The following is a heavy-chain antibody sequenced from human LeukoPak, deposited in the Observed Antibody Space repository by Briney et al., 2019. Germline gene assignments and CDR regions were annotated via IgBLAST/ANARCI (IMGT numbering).Heavy chain of an antibody. CDR3: ARHGGTYDDSFDI. J-gene: IGHJ3*02. D-gene: IGHD1-26*01. CDR1: GGSISSYF. Sequence: PSETLSLTCTVSGGSISSYFWSWIRQPPGKGLEWIGYIYYSGSTNYNPSLKSRVTISVDTSKNQFSLKLSSATAADTAAYYCARHGGTYDDSFDIWGQGIMVTVS. V-gene: IGHV4-59*08. CDR2: IYYSGST.